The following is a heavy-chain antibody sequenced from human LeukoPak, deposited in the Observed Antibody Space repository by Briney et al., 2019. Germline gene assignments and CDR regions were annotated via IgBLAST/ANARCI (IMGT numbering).Heavy chain of an antibody. J-gene: IGHJ4*02. V-gene: IGHV4-34*01. Sequence: PSETLSLTCAVYGGSFSGYYWRWIRQSPGKGLVWIGEIKHDGSTKYNSSLKSRVTISIDTSKNQFSLKLGSVTAADTAVYYCARHLLRTSTSFDYWDQGNLVTVSS. CDR2: IKHDGST. D-gene: IGHD1-14*01. CDR1: GGSFSGYY. CDR3: ARHLLRTSTSFDY.